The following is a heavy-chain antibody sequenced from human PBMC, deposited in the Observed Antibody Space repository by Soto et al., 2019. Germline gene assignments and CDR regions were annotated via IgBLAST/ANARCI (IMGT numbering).Heavy chain of an antibody. J-gene: IGHJ4*02. CDR1: GYTFTSYY. CDR2: INPSGGST. Sequence: ASVKVSCKASGYTFTSYYMHWVRQAPGQGLEWMGIINPSGGSTSYAQKFQGRVTMTRDTSTSTVYMELSSLRSEDTAVYYCAGEGRGRAVDYWGQGTLVTVSS. V-gene: IGHV1-46*03. D-gene: IGHD3-16*01. CDR3: AGEGRGRAVDY.